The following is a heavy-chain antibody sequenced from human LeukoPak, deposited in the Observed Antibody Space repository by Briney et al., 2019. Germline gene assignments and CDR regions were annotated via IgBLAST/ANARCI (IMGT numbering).Heavy chain of an antibody. J-gene: IGHJ5*02. V-gene: IGHV4-61*02. CDR3: ARGQYYYGEYWFDP. CDR1: GGSISSGSYY. Sequence: QTSETLSLTCTVSGGSISSGSYYWSWIRQPAGKGLEWIGRIYTSGSTNYNPSLKSRVTISVDTSKNQFSLKLSSVTAADTAVYYCARGQYYYGEYWFDPWGQGTLVTVSS. CDR2: IYTSGST. D-gene: IGHD3-10*01.